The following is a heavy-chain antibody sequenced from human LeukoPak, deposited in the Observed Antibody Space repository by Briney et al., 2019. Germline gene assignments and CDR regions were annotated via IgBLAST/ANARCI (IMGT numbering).Heavy chain of an antibody. CDR2: VDHTGST. J-gene: IGHJ4*02. V-gene: IGHV4-59*12. D-gene: IGHD5-12*01. Sequence: SSETLSLTCSVSDDSITMYYWTWIRQPPGKGLEWIGYVDHTGSTNFNPSLNGRVTISVDTSKNQFSLKLSSVTAADTAVYYCARSGSGYLRYYFDYWGQGTLVTVSS. CDR1: DDSITMYY. CDR3: ARSGSGYLRYYFDY.